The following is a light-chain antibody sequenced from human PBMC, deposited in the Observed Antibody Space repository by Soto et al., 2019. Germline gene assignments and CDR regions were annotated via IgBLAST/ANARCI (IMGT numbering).Light chain of an antibody. CDR2: KAA. Sequence: DIEMTHSPSPPSGSEGDRVTLXXRASQTMSSCLAWHQQKPGKAPKXVIYKAATLKSGVPSRFSGRRSGTEFTLTISSLQPDDFATDYCQHYKSYSEAFGQGTKVEI. CDR1: QTMSSC. CDR3: QHYKSYSEA. J-gene: IGKJ1*01. V-gene: IGKV1-5*03.